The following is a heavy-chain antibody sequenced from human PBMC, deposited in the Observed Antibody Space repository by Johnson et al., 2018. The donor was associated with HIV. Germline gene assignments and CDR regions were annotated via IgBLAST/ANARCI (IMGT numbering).Heavy chain of an antibody. D-gene: IGHD4-17*01. CDR2: ISYDGSNK. V-gene: IGHV3-30*09. J-gene: IGHJ3*01. CDR1: GFTFSSSW. Sequence: QMLLVESGGGVVQPGRSLRLSCAASGFTFSSSWMHWVCQAPGKGLDWVAVISYDGSNKNYADSVRGRFAISRDNSKNTLYLQMSSLRTEDTAVYYCTKDHDYGEAFDLWGQGSMVTVSS. CDR3: TKDHDYGEAFDL.